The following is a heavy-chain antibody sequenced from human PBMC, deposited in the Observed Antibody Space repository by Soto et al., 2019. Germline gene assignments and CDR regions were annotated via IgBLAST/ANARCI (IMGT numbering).Heavy chain of an antibody. J-gene: IGHJ3*02. V-gene: IGHV4-59*01. CDR3: ARGYCSGGSCLIDAFDI. D-gene: IGHD2-15*01. CDR2: IYYSGST. Sequence: SETLSLTCTVSGGSISSYYWSWIRQPPGKGLEWIGYIYYSGSTNYNPSLKSRVTISVDTSKNQFSLKLSSVTAADTAVYYCARGYCSGGSCLIDAFDIWGQGTMVTVSS. CDR1: GGSISSYY.